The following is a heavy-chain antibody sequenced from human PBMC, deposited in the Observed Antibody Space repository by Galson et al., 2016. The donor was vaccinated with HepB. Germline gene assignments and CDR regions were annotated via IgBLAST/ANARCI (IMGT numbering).Heavy chain of an antibody. J-gene: IGHJ1*01. CDR3: AKGAYSLPENFQP. V-gene: IGHV3-23*01. CDR2: ISGSGGTT. Sequence: SLRLSCAASGFTFSSYAMNWVRQPPGKGLEWVSSISGSGGTTYYADSLKGRFTISRDNSKSTLYLQMNSLRAENPAVYYCAKGAYSLPENFQPWGQGTLVTVSS. D-gene: IGHD2-15*01. CDR1: GFTFSSYA.